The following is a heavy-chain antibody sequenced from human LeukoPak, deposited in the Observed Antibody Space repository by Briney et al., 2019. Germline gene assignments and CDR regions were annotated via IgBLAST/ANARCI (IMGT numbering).Heavy chain of an antibody. J-gene: IGHJ6*03. V-gene: IGHV1-2*02. CDR1: GYTFTDYY. Sequence: ASVKVSCKASGYTFTDYYMHWVRQAPGQGLEWMGSINPNSDDTDYAQKLQGRVTMTTDTSTSTAYMELRSLRSDDTAVYYCARDARVYMDVWGKGTTVTVSS. CDR3: ARDARVYMDV. D-gene: IGHD6-6*01. CDR2: INPNSDDT.